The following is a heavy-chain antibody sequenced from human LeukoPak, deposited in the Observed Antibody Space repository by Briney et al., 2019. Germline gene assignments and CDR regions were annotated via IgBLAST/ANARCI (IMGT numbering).Heavy chain of an antibody. Sequence: PGGSLRLSCAASGFTFSSYAMHWVRQAPGKGLEWVAVISYDGSNKYYADSVKGRFTISRDNSKNTLYLQMNSLRAEDTAVYYCAREKNYGDHLPYYYYYGMDVWGQGTTVTVSS. CDR1: GFTFSSYA. CDR2: ISYDGSNK. J-gene: IGHJ6*02. CDR3: AREKNYGDHLPYYYYYGMDV. V-gene: IGHV3-30-3*01. D-gene: IGHD4-17*01.